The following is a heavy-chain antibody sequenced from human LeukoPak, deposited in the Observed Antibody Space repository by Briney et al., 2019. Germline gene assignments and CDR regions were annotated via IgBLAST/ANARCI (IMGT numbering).Heavy chain of an antibody. CDR1: GFTLSSHW. V-gene: IGHV3-7*01. CDR2: INQDGSAK. CDR3: ARWEIRGTAHQLDY. D-gene: IGHD1-7*01. J-gene: IGHJ4*02. Sequence: GGSLRLSCAAPGFTLSSHWMTWVRQAPGKGLEWVANINQDGSAKYYVDSVRGRFTISRDNAKNSMHLQMNSLRAEDTAVYYCARWEIRGTAHQLDYWGQGTLVTVSS.